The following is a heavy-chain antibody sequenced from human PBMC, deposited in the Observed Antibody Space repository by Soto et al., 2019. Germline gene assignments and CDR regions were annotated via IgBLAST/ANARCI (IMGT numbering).Heavy chain of an antibody. CDR2: FSGSGGST. D-gene: IGHD4-4*01. V-gene: IGHV3-23*01. CDR1: GFTFSSYA. CDR3: ARDSASVTTPRTNYYYYGMDV. J-gene: IGHJ6*02. Sequence: EVQLLESGGGLVQPGGSLRLSCAASGFTFSSYAMSWVRQAPGKGLECVSTFSGSGGSTYYADSVKGRFTISRDTSKNTLYLQMNSLRAEDTAVYYCARDSASVTTPRTNYYYYGMDVWGQGTTVTVSS.